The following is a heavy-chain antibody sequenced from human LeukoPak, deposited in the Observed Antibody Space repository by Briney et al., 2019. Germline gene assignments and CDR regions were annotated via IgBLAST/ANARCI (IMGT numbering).Heavy chain of an antibody. V-gene: IGHV1-18*01. Sequence: ASVKVSCTASGYTFTSYGISWVRQAPGQGLEWMGWISAYNGSTNYAQKLQGRVTMTTDTSTSTAYMELRSLRSDDTAVYYCARDWCSSTSCYAGGYYYYYMDVWGKGTTVTVSS. CDR3: ARDWCSSTSCYAGGYYYYYMDV. CDR2: ISAYNGST. J-gene: IGHJ6*03. D-gene: IGHD2-2*01. CDR1: GYTFTSYG.